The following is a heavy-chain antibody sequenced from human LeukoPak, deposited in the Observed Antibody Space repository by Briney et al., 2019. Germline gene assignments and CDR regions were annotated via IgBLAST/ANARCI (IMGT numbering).Heavy chain of an antibody. V-gene: IGHV3-48*02. CDR2: ISSSSSTI. Sequence: GGSLRLSCAASGFTFSSYSMNWVRRAPGKGLEWVSYISSSSSTIYYADSVKGRLTISRDNAKNSLFLQMNSLRDEDTAVYYCARVRRSAKNYYGMDVWGQGSTVTVSS. CDR1: GFTFSSYS. CDR3: ARVRRSAKNYYGMDV. J-gene: IGHJ6*02.